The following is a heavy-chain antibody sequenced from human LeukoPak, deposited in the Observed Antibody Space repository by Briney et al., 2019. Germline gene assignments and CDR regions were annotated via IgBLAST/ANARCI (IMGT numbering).Heavy chain of an antibody. CDR2: IFYSGST. V-gene: IGHV4-59*01. CDR1: GGSLSSNY. Sequence: SETLSLTRNFSGGSLSSNYWSWVRKPPGEGLGWNGYIFYSGSTNYNPSLKSRVTISVDTSKNQFSLKLSSVTAADTAVYYCARVTMGYDSSGPLNYFDYWGQGTLVTVSS. D-gene: IGHD3-22*01. J-gene: IGHJ4*02. CDR3: ARVTMGYDSSGPLNYFDY.